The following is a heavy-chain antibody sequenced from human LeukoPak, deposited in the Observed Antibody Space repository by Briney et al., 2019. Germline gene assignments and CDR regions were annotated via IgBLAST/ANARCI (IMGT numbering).Heavy chain of an antibody. D-gene: IGHD3-9*01. CDR3: TRVTGDFDWLFDAFDI. Sequence: GGSLRLSCAASGFTFSGSAMHWVRQASGKGLEWGDRIRSKANSYATAYAASVKGRSTISRDDSKNTAYLQMNSLKTEDTAVYYCTRVTGDFDWLFDAFDIWGQGTMVTVSS. J-gene: IGHJ3*02. CDR1: GFTFSGSA. V-gene: IGHV3-73*01. CDR2: IRSKANSYAT.